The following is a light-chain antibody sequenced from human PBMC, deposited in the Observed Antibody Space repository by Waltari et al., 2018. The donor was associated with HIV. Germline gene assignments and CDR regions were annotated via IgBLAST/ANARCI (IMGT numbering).Light chain of an antibody. J-gene: IGKJ4*01. V-gene: IGKV3-20*01. CDR2: GAS. Sequence: TLSLSPGEGATLSCRASQSVSSSYLAWYQQKPGQAPRLLIYGASSRATGIPDRFSGSGSGTDFTLTISRLEPEDFAVYYCQQYGTSSSFGGGTKVEIK. CDR1: QSVSSSY. CDR3: QQYGTSSS.